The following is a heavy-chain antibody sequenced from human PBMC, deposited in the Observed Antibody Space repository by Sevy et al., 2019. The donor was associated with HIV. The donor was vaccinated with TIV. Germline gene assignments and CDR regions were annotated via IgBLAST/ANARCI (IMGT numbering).Heavy chain of an antibody. D-gene: IGHD1-7*01. J-gene: IGHJ6*02. CDR3: ARDPLGGGRTYYGMDV. CDR2: IIPIFGTA. CDR1: GGTFSSYA. V-gene: IGHV1-69*13. Sequence: ASVKVSCKASGGTFSSYAISWVRQAPGQGLEWMGGIIPIFGTANYAQKFQGRVTITADESTSTAYMELSSLRSEDTAVYYCARDPLGGGRTYYGMDVWGQGTTVTVSS.